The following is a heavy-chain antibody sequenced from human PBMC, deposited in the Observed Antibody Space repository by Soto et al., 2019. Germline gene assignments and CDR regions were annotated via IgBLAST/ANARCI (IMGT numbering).Heavy chain of an antibody. CDR3: AREVAADGTFREDVFDI. V-gene: IGHV1-69*13. CDR2: IIPIFSTT. D-gene: IGHD6-13*01. J-gene: IGHJ3*02. CDR1: GGTFSNHA. Sequence: ASVKVSCTAPGGTFSNHAINWVRQAPGQGLEWMGRIIPIFSTTNYAQKFQGRVTMTADESTITAYLELSSLKHDDTAVYYCAREVAADGTFREDVFDIWGQGTLVTV.